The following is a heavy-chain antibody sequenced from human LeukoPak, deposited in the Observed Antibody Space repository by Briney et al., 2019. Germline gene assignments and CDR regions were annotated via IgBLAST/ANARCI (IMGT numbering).Heavy chain of an antibody. CDR1: GGSISSYY. CDR2: IYSSGST. Sequence: PSETLSLTCTVSGGSISSYYWSWIRQPPGKGLEWIGYIYSSGSTNYNPSLRSRVTISVDTSKNQFSLKLSSVTAADTAVYYCARGPYYYGLNWGQGTLVTVSS. V-gene: IGHV4-59*01. J-gene: IGHJ4*02. CDR3: ARGPYYYGLN. D-gene: IGHD3-10*01.